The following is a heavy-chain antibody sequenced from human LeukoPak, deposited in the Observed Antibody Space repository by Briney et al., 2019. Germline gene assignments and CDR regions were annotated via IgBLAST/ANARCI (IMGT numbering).Heavy chain of an antibody. CDR2: IRWDDER. CDR1: GFTFSSFW. Sequence: QAGGSLRLSCSASGFTFSSFWMGWVRQAPGKGLEWVASIRWDDERHHMDSVTGRFSVSRDDAKNSLYLQMNSLRAEDTAVYFCSRITTNGYFEYWGQGALVTVSS. J-gene: IGHJ4*02. V-gene: IGHV3-7*01. CDR3: SRITTNGYFEY. D-gene: IGHD1-1*01.